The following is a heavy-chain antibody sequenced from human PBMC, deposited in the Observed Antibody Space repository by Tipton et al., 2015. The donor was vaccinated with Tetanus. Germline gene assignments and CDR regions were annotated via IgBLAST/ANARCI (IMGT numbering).Heavy chain of an antibody. J-gene: IGHJ4*02. Sequence: GSLRLSCAASGFTFSDYGMSWVRQAPGKGLEWVSSISGSGVQTNYADSVKGRFIISRDNSENMLYLQMRDLRADDTAVYYCVKEDRRRAEYYFDFWGQGTLVTVSS. D-gene: IGHD3-16*02. V-gene: IGHV3-23*01. CDR3: VKEDRRRAEYYFDF. CDR2: ISGSGVQT. CDR1: GFTFSDYG.